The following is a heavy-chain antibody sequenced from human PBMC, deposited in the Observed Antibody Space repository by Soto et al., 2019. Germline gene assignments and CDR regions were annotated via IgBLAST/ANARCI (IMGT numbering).Heavy chain of an antibody. Sequence: QVQLVESGGGVAQPGRSLRLSCAASGFTFSSYAMHWVRQAPGKGLEWVAVISYDGSNKYYADSVKGRFTISRDNSKNTLYLQMNSLRAEDTAVYYCASHKDIAAAGTGNFDYWGQGTLVTVSS. CDR1: GFTFSSYA. J-gene: IGHJ4*02. V-gene: IGHV3-30-3*01. D-gene: IGHD6-13*01. CDR2: ISYDGSNK. CDR3: ASHKDIAAAGTGNFDY.